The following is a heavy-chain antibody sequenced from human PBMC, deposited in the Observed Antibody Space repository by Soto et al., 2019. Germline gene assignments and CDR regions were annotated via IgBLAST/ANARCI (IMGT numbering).Heavy chain of an antibody. Sequence: VQLLESGGGLVQPEGSLRLSCAVSGFTFSNYAMSWVRQAPGKGLEWVSGISGSGGSTYYGDSVKGRFTISRDNSKTTLSLQINSLSPEDTAVYYCAKGSGQWLGSWFDHWGQGTLVTVSS. D-gene: IGHD6-19*01. V-gene: IGHV3-23*01. CDR2: ISGSGGST. CDR3: AKGSGQWLGSWFDH. CDR1: GFTFSNYA. J-gene: IGHJ5*02.